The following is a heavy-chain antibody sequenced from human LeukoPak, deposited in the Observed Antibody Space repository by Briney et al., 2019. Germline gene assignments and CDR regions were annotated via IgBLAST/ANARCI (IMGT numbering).Heavy chain of an antibody. CDR3: ARDSRLYSSGWYGAYYYYYGMDV. CDR1: GGSISSYY. Sequence: SETLSLTCTVSGGSISSYYWSWLRQPPGKGLEWIGYIYYSGSTNYHPSLKSRVTISVDTSKNQFSLKLSSVTAADTAVYYCARDSRLYSSGWYGAYYYYYGMDVWGQGATVTVSS. CDR2: IYYSGST. D-gene: IGHD6-19*01. J-gene: IGHJ6*02. V-gene: IGHV4-59*01.